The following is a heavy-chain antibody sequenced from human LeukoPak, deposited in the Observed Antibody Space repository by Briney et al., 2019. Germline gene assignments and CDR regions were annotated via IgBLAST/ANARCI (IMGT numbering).Heavy chain of an antibody. V-gene: IGHV3-30-3*01. J-gene: IGHJ3*02. CDR2: ISYDGSNK. CDR3: ARESGNAFDI. D-gene: IGHD1-1*01. CDR1: GFPFSSYW. Sequence: GGSLRLSCVASGFPFSSYWMTWVRQAPGKGLEWVAVISYDGSNKYYADSVKGRFTISRDNSKNTLYLQMNSLGAEDTAVYYCARESGNAFDIWGQGTMVTVSS.